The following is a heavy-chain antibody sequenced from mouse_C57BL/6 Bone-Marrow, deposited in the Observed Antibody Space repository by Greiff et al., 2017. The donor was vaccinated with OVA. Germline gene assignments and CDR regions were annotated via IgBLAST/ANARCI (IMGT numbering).Heavy chain of an antibody. J-gene: IGHJ2*01. D-gene: IGHD1-1*01. CDR2: IYPRSGNT. V-gene: IGHV1-81*01. CDR1: GYTFTSYG. Sequence: VKLMESGAELARPGASVKLSCKASGYTFTSYGISWVKQRTGQGLEWIGEIYPRSGNTYYNEKFKGKATLTADKSSSTAYMELRSLTSEDSAVYFCARWGGSSYEDFDYWGQGTTLTVSS. CDR3: ARWGGSSYEDFDY.